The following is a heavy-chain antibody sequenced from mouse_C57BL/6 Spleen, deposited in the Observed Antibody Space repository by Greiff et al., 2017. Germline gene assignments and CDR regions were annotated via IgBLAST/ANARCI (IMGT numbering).Heavy chain of an antibody. Sequence: LQESGAELVRPGASVTLSCKASGYTFTDYEMHWVKQTPVHGLEWIGAIDPETGGTAYNQKFKGKAILTADKSSSTAYMELRSLTSEDSAVYYCTRSRDYGSSYKDYWGQGTTLTVSS. V-gene: IGHV1-15*01. CDR2: IDPETGGT. J-gene: IGHJ2*01. D-gene: IGHD1-1*01. CDR1: GYTFTDYE. CDR3: TRSRDYGSSYKDY.